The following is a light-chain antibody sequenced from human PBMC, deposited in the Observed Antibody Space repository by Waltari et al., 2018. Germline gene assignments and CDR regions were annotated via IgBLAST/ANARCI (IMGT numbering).Light chain of an antibody. V-gene: IGKV1-39*01. CDR2: GAS. J-gene: IGKJ1*01. CDR3: QQTYKSPRT. CDR1: QLISSY. Sequence: IQLTQSPSPLSASVGDRVTITSRSNQLISSYLNWFQQKPGNAPKLLIYGASSLQSGVPSRFSGSGFGTDFTLTISSLEPEDFATYFCQQTYKSPRTFGQGTKVDIK.